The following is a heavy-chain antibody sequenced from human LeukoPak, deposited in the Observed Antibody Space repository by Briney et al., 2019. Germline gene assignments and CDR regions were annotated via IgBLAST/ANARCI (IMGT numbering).Heavy chain of an antibody. Sequence: SETLSLTCAVYGGSFSGYYWSWIRQPPGKGLEWIGEINHSGSTNYNPSLKSRVTVSVDTSKNQFSLKLSSVTAADTAIYYCARQGIRYGSESYYMRGWFDPWGQGTLVTVSS. V-gene: IGHV4-34*01. D-gene: IGHD3-10*01. CDR1: GGSFSGYY. CDR2: INHSGST. CDR3: ARQGIRYGSESYYMRGWFDP. J-gene: IGHJ5*02.